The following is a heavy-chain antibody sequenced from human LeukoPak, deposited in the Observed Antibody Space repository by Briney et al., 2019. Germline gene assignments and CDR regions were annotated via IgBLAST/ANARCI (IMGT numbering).Heavy chain of an antibody. CDR1: GFNFNDYA. CDR3: TRRAARWQFDL. V-gene: IGHV3-9*01. D-gene: IGHD5-24*01. Sequence: PGGSLRLSCAASGFNFNDYAMHWVRQAPGRGLEWVPGINWKTGKGIYADSVKGRFTISRDTAKNSLYLQMSSLRAEDRALYYCTRRAARWQFDLWGRGTLLTVSS. CDR2: INWKTGKG. J-gene: IGHJ2*01.